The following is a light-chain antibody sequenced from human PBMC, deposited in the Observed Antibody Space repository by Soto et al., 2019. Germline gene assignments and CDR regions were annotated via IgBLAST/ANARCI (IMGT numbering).Light chain of an antibody. Sequence: IPLTQSPSSLSASVGDRVTITCRASQGINTFLAWYQQKAGKAPKLLIYAASTLKSGVPSRFSGSGSGTDFTLTISSLQSEDFATYYCQQLNSYPITFGQGTRLEIK. CDR2: AAS. V-gene: IGKV1-9*01. CDR3: QQLNSYPIT. CDR1: QGINTF. J-gene: IGKJ5*01.